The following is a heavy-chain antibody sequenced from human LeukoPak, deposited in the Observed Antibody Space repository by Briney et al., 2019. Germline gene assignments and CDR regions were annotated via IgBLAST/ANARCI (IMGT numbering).Heavy chain of an antibody. V-gene: IGHV4-59*01. D-gene: IGHD6-13*01. CDR1: GGSISSYY. J-gene: IGHJ3*02. CDR2: ISYSGST. Sequence: SEILSLTCTVSGGSISSYYWSWIRQPPGKGLEWIGYISYSGSTNYNPSLKSRVTISVDTSKNQFSLNLTSATASDTAVYYCARDRQITSSWFIDAFEIWGQGTMVTVSS. CDR3: ARDRQITSSWFIDAFEI.